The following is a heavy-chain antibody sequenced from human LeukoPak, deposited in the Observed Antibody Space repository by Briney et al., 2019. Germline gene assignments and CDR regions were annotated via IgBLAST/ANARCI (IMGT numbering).Heavy chain of an antibody. Sequence: GRSLRLSCAASGFTFSSYGMHWVRQAPGKGLEWVAVIWYDGSNKYYADSVKGRFTISRDNSKNTLYLQMNSLRAEDTAVYYCARGTQLWIGVGYFDYWGQGTLVTVSS. D-gene: IGHD5-18*01. CDR3: ARGTQLWIGVGYFDY. CDR1: GFTFSSYG. V-gene: IGHV3-33*01. CDR2: IWYDGSNK. J-gene: IGHJ4*02.